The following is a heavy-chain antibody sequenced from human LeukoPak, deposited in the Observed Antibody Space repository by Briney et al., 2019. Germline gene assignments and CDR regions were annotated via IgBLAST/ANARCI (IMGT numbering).Heavy chain of an antibody. CDR3: ARDPSDCSGGSCYSFWFDP. Sequence: SVKVSCKASGGTFSSYAISWVRQAPGQGLEWMGGIIPIFGTANYAQKFQGRVTITADESTSTAYMELSSLRSEDTAVYYCARDPSDCSGGSCYSFWFDPWGQGTLVTVSS. V-gene: IGHV1-69*13. J-gene: IGHJ5*02. CDR1: GGTFSSYA. CDR2: IIPIFGTA. D-gene: IGHD2-15*01.